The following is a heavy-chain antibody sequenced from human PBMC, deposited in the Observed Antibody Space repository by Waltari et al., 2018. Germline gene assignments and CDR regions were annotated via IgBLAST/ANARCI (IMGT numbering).Heavy chain of an antibody. J-gene: IGHJ4*02. Sequence: VQLVQSGAEVKKPGASVKVSCKASGYTFTSYDINWVQQAPGKGLEWMGLVDPEDGETIYAEKFQGRVTITADTSTDTAYMELSSLRSEDTAVYYCATSGMGELSFDYWGQGTLVTVSS. CDR1: GYTFTSYD. D-gene: IGHD3-16*02. CDR3: ATSGMGELSFDY. CDR2: VDPEDGET. V-gene: IGHV1-69-2*01.